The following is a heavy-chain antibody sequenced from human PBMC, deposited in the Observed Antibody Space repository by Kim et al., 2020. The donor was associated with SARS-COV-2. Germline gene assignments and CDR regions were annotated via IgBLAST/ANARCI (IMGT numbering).Heavy chain of an antibody. D-gene: IGHD5-18*01. V-gene: IGHV1-3*04. Sequence: ASVKVSCKASGYTFTNSAMHWVRQSPGQRLECKGWINTGTGNTKYSQKFQGRVTITWDTSATTAYMELNSLISEDTSVYYCARGYSYGWDWGQGTLVTVSS. J-gene: IGHJ4*02. CDR1: GYTFTNSA. CDR3: ARGYSYGWD. CDR2: INTGTGNT.